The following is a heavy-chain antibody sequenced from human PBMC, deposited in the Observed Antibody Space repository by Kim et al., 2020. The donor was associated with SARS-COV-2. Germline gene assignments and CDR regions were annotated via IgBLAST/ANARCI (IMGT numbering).Heavy chain of an antibody. CDR1: GGSISSYY. V-gene: IGHV4-59*08. CDR3: ARGVVDIAAFDY. CDR2: IYYSGST. Sequence: SETLSLTCTVSGGSISSYYWSWIRQPPGKGLEWIGYIYYSGSTNYNPSLKSRVTISVDTSKNQFSLKLSSVTAADTAVYYCARGVVDIAAFDYWGQGTLVTVSS. D-gene: IGHD5-12*01. J-gene: IGHJ4*02.